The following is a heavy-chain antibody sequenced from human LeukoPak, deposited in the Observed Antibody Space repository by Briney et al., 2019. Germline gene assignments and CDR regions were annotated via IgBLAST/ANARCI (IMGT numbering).Heavy chain of an antibody. CDR1: GGSFSGYY. J-gene: IGHJ4*02. Sequence: RTSETLSLTCAVYGGSFSGYYWSWIRQPPGKGLEWIGEINHSGSTNYNPSLKSRVTISVDTSKNQFSLKLSSVTAADTAVYYCARRGHDSGGYYGPPDYWGQGTLVTVSS. V-gene: IGHV4-34*01. CDR3: ARRGHDSGGYYGPPDY. CDR2: INHSGST. D-gene: IGHD3-22*01.